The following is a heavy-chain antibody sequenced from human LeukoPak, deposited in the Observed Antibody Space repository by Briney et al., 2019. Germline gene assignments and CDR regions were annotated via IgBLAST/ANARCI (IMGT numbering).Heavy chain of an antibody. J-gene: IGHJ4*02. V-gene: IGHV3-21*01. CDR1: GFTFSSYS. Sequence: PGGSLRLSCAASGFTFSSYSMNWVRQAPGKGLEWVSSISSSSSYIYHADSVKGRFTISRDNAKNSLYLQMNSLRAEDTAVYYCARDVDGYDFWSGYYPYGYFDYWGQGTLVTVSS. D-gene: IGHD3-3*01. CDR3: ARDVDGYDFWSGYYPYGYFDY. CDR2: ISSSSSYI.